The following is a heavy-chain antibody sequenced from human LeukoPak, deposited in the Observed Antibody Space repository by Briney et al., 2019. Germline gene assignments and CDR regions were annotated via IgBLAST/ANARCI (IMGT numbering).Heavy chain of an antibody. CDR2: INPSGGST. CDR1: GYTLTSYY. CDR3: ARVPLVYYYDSSGYYFGSDAFDI. Sequence: ASVKVSCKASGYTLTSYYMHWVRQAPGQGLEWMGIINPSGGSTSYAQKFQGRVTMTRDMSTSTVYMELSSLRSEDTAVYYCARVPLVYYYDSSGYYFGSDAFDIWGQGTMVTVSS. D-gene: IGHD3-22*01. J-gene: IGHJ3*02. V-gene: IGHV1-46*01.